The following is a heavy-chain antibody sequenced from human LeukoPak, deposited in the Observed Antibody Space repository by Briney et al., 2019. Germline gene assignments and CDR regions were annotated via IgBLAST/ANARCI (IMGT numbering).Heavy chain of an antibody. CDR1: GFTFSSYA. J-gene: IGHJ4*02. Sequence: GGSLRLYCVASGFTFSSYAMSWVRQAPGKGLEWVSAISGSGGSTYYADSVKGRFTISGDNSKNTLYLQMNSLRAEDTAVYYCAKPFRRGYSYGLGFDYWGQGTLVTVSS. V-gene: IGHV3-23*01. D-gene: IGHD5-18*01. CDR2: ISGSGGST. CDR3: AKPFRRGYSYGLGFDY.